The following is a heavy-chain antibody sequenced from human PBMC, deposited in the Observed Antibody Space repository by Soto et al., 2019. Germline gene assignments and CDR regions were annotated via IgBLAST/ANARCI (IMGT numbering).Heavy chain of an antibody. CDR1: GYSFTSYW. V-gene: IGHV5-51*01. J-gene: IGHJ5*02. CDR2: IYPGDSDT. Sequence: GESLKISCKGSGYSFTSYWIGWVRQMPGKGLEWMGIIYPGDSDTRYSPSFQGQVTISADKSISTAYLQWSSLKASDTAMYYCARHIYIGAAAGTDSLGSPNWFDPWGQGTLVTVSS. CDR3: ARHIYIGAAAGTDSLGSPNWFDP. D-gene: IGHD6-13*01.